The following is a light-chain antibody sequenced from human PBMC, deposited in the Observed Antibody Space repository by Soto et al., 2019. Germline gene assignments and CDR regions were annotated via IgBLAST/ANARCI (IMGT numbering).Light chain of an antibody. CDR1: QSVSSN. Sequence: ETVMTQSPATLSVSPGERATLSCSASQSVSSNLAWYQQKPGQAPRLLIYGASTRATGIPARFSGSGSGTEFTLTISSLQSEDFAVYYCQQYNNWPRTCGQGTKVDIK. CDR3: QQYNNWPRT. J-gene: IGKJ1*01. CDR2: GAS. V-gene: IGKV3-15*01.